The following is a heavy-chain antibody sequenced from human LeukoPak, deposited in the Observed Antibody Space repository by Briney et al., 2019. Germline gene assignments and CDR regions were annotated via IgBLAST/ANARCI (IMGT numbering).Heavy chain of an antibody. Sequence: GGSLRLSCSASGFTFSTYVMHWVRQAPGKGLEYVSVISSSGGTTYYADSVKGRFTISRDNSKNTLYLQMSSLRAEDTAVYYCATAGQWRFDSWGLGTLVTVSS. D-gene: IGHD6-19*01. V-gene: IGHV3-64D*06. CDR2: ISSSGGTT. CDR1: GFTFSTYV. CDR3: ATAGQWRFDS. J-gene: IGHJ4*02.